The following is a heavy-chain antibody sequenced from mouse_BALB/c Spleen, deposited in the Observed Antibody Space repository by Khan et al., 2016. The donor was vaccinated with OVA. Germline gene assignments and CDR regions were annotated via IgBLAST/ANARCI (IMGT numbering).Heavy chain of an antibody. V-gene: IGHV2-2*02. D-gene: IGHD2-4*01. J-gene: IGHJ3*01. CDR3: ARNYDYDEGLAY. CDR2: IWSGGST. CDR1: GFSSTTYG. Sequence: QVQLKQSGPGLVQPSQSLSITCTVSGFSSTTYGVHWVRQSPEKGLEWLGVIWSGGSTDYNAAFISRLSISKDISKSQVFFKMNSLQVNETAIYYCARNYDYDEGLAYWGQGTLVTVSA.